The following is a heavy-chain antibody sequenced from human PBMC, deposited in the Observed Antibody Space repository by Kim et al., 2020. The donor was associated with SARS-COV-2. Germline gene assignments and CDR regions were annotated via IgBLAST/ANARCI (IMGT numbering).Heavy chain of an antibody. CDR1: GFTFSSYA. V-gene: IGHV3-23*01. CDR2: ISASGCNT. J-gene: IGHJ1*01. D-gene: IGHD2-8*01. CDR3: AKDAKGLSMLGVGYFQH. Sequence: GGSLRLSYAASGFTFSSYAMRWVRQASGQGLEWVSVISASGCNTSYADPVKVRFTIFRDNSKNTQYLQMNSLSAEDTAVYYCAKDAKGLSMLGVGYFQHWGPGTVVTASS.